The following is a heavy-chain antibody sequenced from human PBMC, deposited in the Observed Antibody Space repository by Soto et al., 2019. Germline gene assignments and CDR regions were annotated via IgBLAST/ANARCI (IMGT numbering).Heavy chain of an antibody. Sequence: GASVKVSCKASGGTFSSYAISWVRQAPGQGLEWMGGIIPIFGTANYAQKFQGRVTITADKSTSTAYMELSSLRSEDTAVYYCAREQDYDILTGYATLDAFDIWRQGTMVTVSS. J-gene: IGHJ3*02. CDR1: GGTFSSYA. V-gene: IGHV1-69*06. CDR2: IIPIFGTA. D-gene: IGHD3-9*01. CDR3: AREQDYDILTGYATLDAFDI.